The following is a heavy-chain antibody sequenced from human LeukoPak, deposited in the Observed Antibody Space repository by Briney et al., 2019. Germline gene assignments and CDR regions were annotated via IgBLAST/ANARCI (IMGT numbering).Heavy chain of an antibody. J-gene: IGHJ5*02. Sequence: GGSLRLSCAASGFTFSSYGMHWVRQAPGKGLEWVAFIRYDGSNKYYADSVKGRFTISRDNSKNTLYLQMNSLRAEDTAVYYCAKDPIRTTGTTRVRSWFDPWGQGTLVTVSS. CDR3: AKDPIRTTGTTRVRSWFDP. CDR1: GFTFSSYG. V-gene: IGHV3-30*02. D-gene: IGHD1-1*01. CDR2: IRYDGSNK.